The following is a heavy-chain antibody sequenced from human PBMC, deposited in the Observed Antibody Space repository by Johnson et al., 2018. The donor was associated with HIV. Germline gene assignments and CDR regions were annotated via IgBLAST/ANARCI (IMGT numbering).Heavy chain of an antibody. Sequence: VQLVEYGGVVVHPGGSLRLSCETSRFTFDDYAMHWVRQAPGKGLEWVAVIYYDGTNKHYADSVKGRFTISRDNSKNTLFLQMNSLRAEDTAVYYCAKDAAAAALRAFDIWGQGTMVTVSS. J-gene: IGHJ3*02. CDR3: AKDAAAAALRAFDI. D-gene: IGHD6-13*01. V-gene: IGHV3-30*18. CDR1: RFTFDDYA. CDR2: IYYDGTNK.